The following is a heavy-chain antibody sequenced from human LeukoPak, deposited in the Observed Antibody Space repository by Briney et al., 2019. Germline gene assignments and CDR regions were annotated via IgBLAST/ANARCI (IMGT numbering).Heavy chain of an antibody. J-gene: IGHJ1*01. CDR3: AKGGGNSGYFQH. CDR1: GFTFDDYA. Sequence: GGSLRLSCAPSGFTFDDYALHWVRQAPGKGLEWVSGISWNSDNIGYADSVKGRFTISRDNAKNSLYLQMNSLRAEDTAFYYCAKGGGNSGYFQHWGQGTLVTVSS. D-gene: IGHD4-23*01. V-gene: IGHV3-9*01. CDR2: ISWNSDNI.